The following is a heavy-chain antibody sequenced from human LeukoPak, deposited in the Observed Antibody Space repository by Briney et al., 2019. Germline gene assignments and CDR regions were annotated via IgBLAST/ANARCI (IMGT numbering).Heavy chain of an antibody. D-gene: IGHD5-24*01. CDR3: ARGAGYNYPYYFDY. CDR1: GFTFSSYG. CDR2: IYGGGNI. V-gene: IGHV3-53*01. Sequence: GGSLRLSCAASGFTFSSYGMHWVRQAPGKGLEWVSVIYGGGNIYYADSVKGRFTISRDNSKNTLYLQMNSLRAEDTAVYYCARGAGYNYPYYFDYWGQGTLVTVSS. J-gene: IGHJ4*02.